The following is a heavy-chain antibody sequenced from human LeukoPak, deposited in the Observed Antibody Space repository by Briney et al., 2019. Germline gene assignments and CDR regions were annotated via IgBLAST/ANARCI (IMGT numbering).Heavy chain of an antibody. V-gene: IGHV4-4*07. D-gene: IGHD6-19*01. CDR1: GGSISSYY. Sequence: SETLSLTCTVSGGSISSYYWSWIRQPAGKGLEWIGRIYTSGSTNYNPSLKSRVTMSVDTSKNQFSLKLSSVTAADTAVYYCARVTAVAGLYYFDYWGHGALVTVSS. J-gene: IGHJ4*01. CDR2: IYTSGST. CDR3: ARVTAVAGLYYFDY.